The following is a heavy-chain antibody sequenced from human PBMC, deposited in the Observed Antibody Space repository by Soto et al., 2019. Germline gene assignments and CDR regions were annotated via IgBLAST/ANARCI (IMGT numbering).Heavy chain of an antibody. D-gene: IGHD3-22*01. CDR1: GYTFTSYG. CDR3: ARALYYYDNSGLAY. J-gene: IGHJ4*02. V-gene: IGHV1-18*01. CDR2: INIYSGDA. Sequence: QVRLEQSGPEVKKTGASVKVSCKASGYTFTSYGISWVRQAPGQGLEWMGWINIYSGDANYAQSFQDRDTMTRDTSTNTVYMEMRTLRSDDTAVYYCARALYYYDNSGLAYWGQGTLVTVSS.